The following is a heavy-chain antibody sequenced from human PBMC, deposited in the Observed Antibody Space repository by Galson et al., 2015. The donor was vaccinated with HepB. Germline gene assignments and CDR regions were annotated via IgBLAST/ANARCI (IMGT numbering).Heavy chain of an antibody. V-gene: IGHV3-23*01. Sequence: LRLSYAASGFTFSSYAMSWVRQAPGKGLEWVSAISGSGGSTYYADSVKGRFTISRDNSKNTLYLQMNSLRAEDTAVYYCAKAPYSSGWYVIPYYFDYWGQGTLVTVSS. D-gene: IGHD6-19*01. CDR2: ISGSGGST. J-gene: IGHJ4*02. CDR1: GFTFSSYA. CDR3: AKAPYSSGWYVIPYYFDY.